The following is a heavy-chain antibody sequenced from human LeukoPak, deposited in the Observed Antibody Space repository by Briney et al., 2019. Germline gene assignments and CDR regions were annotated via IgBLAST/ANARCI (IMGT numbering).Heavy chain of an antibody. V-gene: IGHV4-4*02. J-gene: IGHJ4*02. D-gene: IGHD5-18*01. CDR2: IYHSGST. CDR1: GGSISSSNW. CDR3: ARGPVDTHQFDY. Sequence: PSETLSLTCAVSGGSISSSNWWSWVRQPPGKGLEWIGEIYHSGSTNYNPSLKSRVTISVDKPKNQFSLKLSSVTAADTAVYYCARGPVDTHQFDYWGQGTLVTVSS.